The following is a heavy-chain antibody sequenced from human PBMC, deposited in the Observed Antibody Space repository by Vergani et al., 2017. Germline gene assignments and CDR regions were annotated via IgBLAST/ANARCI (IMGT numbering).Heavy chain of an antibody. CDR2: IRYDGSIK. J-gene: IGHJ6*02. CDR1: GFTFSSYG. CDR3: AKVLPIVVVPAARGYYYYGMDV. D-gene: IGHD2-2*01. Sequence: QVQLVESGGGVVQPGGSLRLSCAASGFTFSSYGMHWVRQAPGKGLEWVAFIRYDGSIKYYADSVKGRFTISRDNSKNTLYLQMNSLRAEDTAVYYCAKVLPIVVVPAARGYYYYGMDVWGQGTTVTVSS. V-gene: IGHV3-30*02.